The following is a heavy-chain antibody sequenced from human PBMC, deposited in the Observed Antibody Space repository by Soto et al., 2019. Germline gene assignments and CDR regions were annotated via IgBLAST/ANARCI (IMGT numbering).Heavy chain of an antibody. CDR2: IYTSGST. CDR3: ASGAVYDILTGYYRETFDY. CDR1: GGSISSYY. D-gene: IGHD3-9*01. Sequence: KPSETLSLTCTVSGGSISSYYWSWIRQPAGKGLEWIGRIYTSGSTNYNPSLKSRVTMSVGTSKNQFSLKLSSVTAADTAVYYCASGAVYDILTGYYRETFDYWGQGTLVTVSS. V-gene: IGHV4-4*07. J-gene: IGHJ4*02.